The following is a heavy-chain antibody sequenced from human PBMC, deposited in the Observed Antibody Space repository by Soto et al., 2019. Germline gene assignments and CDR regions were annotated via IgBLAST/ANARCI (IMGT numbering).Heavy chain of an antibody. CDR1: GFTFSSYA. CDR2: ISGSAYT. CDR3: AKAHTQYSSSWMSS. Sequence: GGSLRLSCAASGFTFSSYAMSWVRQAPGKGLEWVSTISGSAYTYYADSVKGRFTISRDNSKNTLYLQMNSLRAEDTAVYYCAKAHTQYSSSWMSSWRQGTLVTVSS. J-gene: IGHJ4*02. V-gene: IGHV3-23*01. D-gene: IGHD6-13*01.